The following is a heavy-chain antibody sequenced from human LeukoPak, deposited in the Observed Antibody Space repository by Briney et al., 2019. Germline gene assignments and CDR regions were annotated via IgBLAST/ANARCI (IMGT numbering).Heavy chain of an antibody. CDR3: ARELWFGEPLEAFEI. Sequence: ASVKVSCKASGYTFTGYYMHWVRQVPGQGLEWMGWINPNSGGTNYAQKFQGRVTMTRDTSISTAYMELSRLRSDDTAVYYCARELWFGEPLEAFEIWGQGTMVTVYS. D-gene: IGHD3-10*01. CDR2: INPNSGGT. J-gene: IGHJ3*02. V-gene: IGHV1-2*02. CDR1: GYTFTGYY.